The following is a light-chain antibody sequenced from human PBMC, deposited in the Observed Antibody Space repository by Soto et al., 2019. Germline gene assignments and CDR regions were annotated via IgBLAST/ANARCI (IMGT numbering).Light chain of an antibody. V-gene: IGKV3-11*01. Sequence: EIVKTQSPATLSVSPGERATLSCRASQSVSSYLAWYQQKPGQAPRLLIYDASNRATGIPARFSGSGSGTDFTLTISSLEPEDFAVYYCQQRSNWPLTFGGGTKVDNK. CDR2: DAS. J-gene: IGKJ4*01. CDR1: QSVSSY. CDR3: QQRSNWPLT.